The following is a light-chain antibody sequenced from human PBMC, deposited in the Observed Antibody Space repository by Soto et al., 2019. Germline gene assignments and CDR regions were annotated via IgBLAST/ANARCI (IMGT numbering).Light chain of an antibody. CDR2: GAS. CDR3: QQYNNWPPSVI. CDR1: QSVSSN. V-gene: IGKV3-15*01. J-gene: IGKJ5*01. Sequence: VMTPAIATPYVSRGGRAPLSCRASQSVSSNLAWYQQRPGQAPRLLIYGASTRATETPLRFRGSGSGTEVTLTSSSLQSEDLAVYYCQQYNNWPPSVIFGPGTRLEI.